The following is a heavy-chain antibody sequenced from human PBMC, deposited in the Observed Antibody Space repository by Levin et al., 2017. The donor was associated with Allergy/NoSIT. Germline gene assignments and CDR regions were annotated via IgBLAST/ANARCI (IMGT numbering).Heavy chain of an antibody. CDR2: IYPGHSDT. Sequence: GGSLRLSCKGSGYRFTSYWIGWVRQMPGKGLEWMGIIYPGHSDTRYSPSFQGQVTISADKSISTPYLHWSSLKASDTAMYFCARHEDTIPPLPDIWGQGTMVTVSS. CDR3: ARHEDTIPPLPDI. V-gene: IGHV5-51*01. J-gene: IGHJ3*02. CDR1: GYRFTSYW. D-gene: IGHD3-3*01.